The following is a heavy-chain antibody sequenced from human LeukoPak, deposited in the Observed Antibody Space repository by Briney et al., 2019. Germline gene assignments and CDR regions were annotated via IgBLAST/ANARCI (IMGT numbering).Heavy chain of an antibody. CDR2: IYHSGST. CDR1: GGSISSGGYS. D-gene: IGHD3-10*01. Sequence: SETLSLTCAVSGGSISSGGYSWSWIRQPPGKGLEWIGYIYHSGSTYYNPSLKSRVTISVDRSKNQFSLKLSSVTAADTAVYYCARAHYGSGSHSFDYWGQGTLVTVSS. J-gene: IGHJ4*02. CDR3: ARAHYGSGSHSFDY. V-gene: IGHV4-30-2*01.